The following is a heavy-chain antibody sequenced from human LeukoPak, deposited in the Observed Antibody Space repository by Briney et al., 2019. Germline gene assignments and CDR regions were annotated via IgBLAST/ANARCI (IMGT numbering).Heavy chain of an antibody. D-gene: IGHD6-13*01. Sequence: GASVNVSCKASGGTFSSYAISWVRQAPGQGLEWMGWISAYNGNTNYAQKLQGRVTMTTDTSTSTAYMELRSLRSDDTAVYYCARDPLSIAAAGILYFDYWGQGTLVTVSS. CDR1: GGTFSSYA. V-gene: IGHV1-18*01. CDR2: ISAYNGNT. CDR3: ARDPLSIAAAGILYFDY. J-gene: IGHJ4*02.